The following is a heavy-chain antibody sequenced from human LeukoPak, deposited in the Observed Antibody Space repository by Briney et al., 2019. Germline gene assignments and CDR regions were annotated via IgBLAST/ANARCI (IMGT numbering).Heavy chain of an antibody. Sequence: GGSLRLSCAASGFTFSRYSMNWVRQAPGKGLEWVSGINWNGGSTGYADSVKGRFTISRDNAKNSLYLQMNSLRAEDTALYHCARESDYYDSSDHGAFDIWGQGTMVTVSS. V-gene: IGHV3-20*01. CDR3: ARESDYYDSSDHGAFDI. J-gene: IGHJ3*02. D-gene: IGHD3-22*01. CDR1: GFTFSRYS. CDR2: INWNGGST.